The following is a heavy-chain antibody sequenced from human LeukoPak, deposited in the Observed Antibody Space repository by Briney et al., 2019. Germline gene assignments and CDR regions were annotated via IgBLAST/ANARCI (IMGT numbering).Heavy chain of an antibody. V-gene: IGHV3-48*03. CDR1: GXTFSSYE. D-gene: IGHD1-7*01. J-gene: IGHJ4*02. CDR3: ARNWNWDYYFDY. CDR2: ISSSGNTV. Sequence: PGGSLRLSCAASGXTFSSYEVNWVRQAPGKGLEWVSYISSSGNTVYYADSVKGRFTISRDNAKNSLYLQMNSLRAEDTAVYHCARNWNWDYYFDYWGQGTLVTVSS.